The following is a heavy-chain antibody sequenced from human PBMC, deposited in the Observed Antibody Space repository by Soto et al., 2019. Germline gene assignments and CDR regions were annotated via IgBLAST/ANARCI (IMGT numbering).Heavy chain of an antibody. J-gene: IGHJ6*02. CDR3: ARGQLVWYGDLTPYYRDMDV. D-gene: IGHD3-10*01. CDR2: ISHDGGT. Sequence: SETLSLTCAFYGGSFDDFYWSWVRQSPGKGLEWIGEISHDGGTNYSPSLASRISISADTSKNQFSLHLKSVTAADTGLYYCARGQLVWYGDLTPYYRDMDVWGQGTTVTV. CDR1: GGSFDDFY. V-gene: IGHV4-34*01.